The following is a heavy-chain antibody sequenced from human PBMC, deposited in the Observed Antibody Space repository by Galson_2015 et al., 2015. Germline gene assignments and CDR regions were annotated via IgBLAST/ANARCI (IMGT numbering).Heavy chain of an antibody. D-gene: IGHD3-22*01. V-gene: IGHV3-23*01. CDR1: GFTFSSYA. Sequence: SLRLSCAASGFTFSSYAMSWVRQAPGKGLEWVSLITASGGSPYYADSMKRRFTISRDNSKNPLYLQMNSLRAEDTAMYYCAKGVGSDFYYANDYWGQGTLVTVSS. CDR3: AKGVGSDFYYANDY. CDR2: ITASGGSP. J-gene: IGHJ4*02.